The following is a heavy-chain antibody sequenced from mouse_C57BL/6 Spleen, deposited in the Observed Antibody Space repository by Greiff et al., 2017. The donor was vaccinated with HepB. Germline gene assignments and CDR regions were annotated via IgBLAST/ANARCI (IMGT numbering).Heavy chain of an antibody. J-gene: IGHJ2*01. D-gene: IGHD4-1*01. CDR1: GYTFTSYG. Sequence: QVQLQQSGAELARPGASVKLSCKASGYTFTSYGISWVKQRTGQGLEWIGEIYPRSGNTYYNEKFKGKATLTADKSSSTAYMELRSLTSEDSAVYFCARGKTLTGLFDYWGQGTTLTVSS. CDR2: IYPRSGNT. V-gene: IGHV1-81*01. CDR3: ARGKTLTGLFDY.